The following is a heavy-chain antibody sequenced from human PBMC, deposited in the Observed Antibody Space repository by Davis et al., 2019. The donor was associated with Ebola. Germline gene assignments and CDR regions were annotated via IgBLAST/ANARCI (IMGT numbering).Heavy chain of an antibody. Sequence: GESLKISCKGSGYSFTSSWIAWVRQMPGKGLEWMGIVYPGDSDTRYGPSFQGQVTISADRSISTAYLQWSSLKASDTAMYYCARGSMTTVTTWIWYFDLWGRGTLVTVSS. CDR2: VYPGDSDT. J-gene: IGHJ2*01. CDR3: ARGSMTTVTTWIWYFDL. CDR1: GYSFTSSW. V-gene: IGHV5-51*01. D-gene: IGHD4-17*01.